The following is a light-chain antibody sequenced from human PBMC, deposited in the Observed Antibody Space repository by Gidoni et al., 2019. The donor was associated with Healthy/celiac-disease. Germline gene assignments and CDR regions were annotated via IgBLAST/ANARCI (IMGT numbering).Light chain of an antibody. CDR2: DAS. V-gene: IGKV1-33*01. Sequence: DIQMTQSPSSLSASVGDRVTITCQASQDISNYLNWYQQKPGKAPKLLIYDASNLETGVPSRFSGSGSGTDFTFTISSLQLEDIATYYCQQYDNLSALTFXGXTKVEIK. J-gene: IGKJ4*01. CDR1: QDISNY. CDR3: QQYDNLSALT.